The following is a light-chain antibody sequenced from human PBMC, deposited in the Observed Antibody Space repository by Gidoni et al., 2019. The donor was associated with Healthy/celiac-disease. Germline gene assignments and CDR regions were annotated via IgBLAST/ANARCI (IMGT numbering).Light chain of an antibody. CDR3: QHLNVYPIT. CDR1: QGISGY. J-gene: IGKJ5*01. CDR2: AAS. Sequence: DIQLTQSPSFLSASIGDRVTITCWASQGISGYLAWYQQRPGKAPKLLIYAASTLQSGVPSRFSGSGSGTEFTLTISSLQPEDFATYYCQHLNVYPITFGQGTRLEIK. V-gene: IGKV1-9*01.